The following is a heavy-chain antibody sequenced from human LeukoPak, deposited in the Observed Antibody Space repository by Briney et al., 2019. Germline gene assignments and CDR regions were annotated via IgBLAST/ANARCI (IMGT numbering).Heavy chain of an antibody. V-gene: IGHV4-4*07. CDR2: IYTSGTI. CDR1: GGSINNYY. D-gene: IGHD3-10*01. CDR3: ARSLYYYGSDSFDI. Sequence: SETLSLTCTVSGGSINNYYWTWIRQPAGKGLEWIGRIYTSGTITYNPSLKSRVTISVDTSKNQFSLKLSSVTAADTAVYYCARSLYYYGSDSFDIWGQGTMVTVSS. J-gene: IGHJ3*02.